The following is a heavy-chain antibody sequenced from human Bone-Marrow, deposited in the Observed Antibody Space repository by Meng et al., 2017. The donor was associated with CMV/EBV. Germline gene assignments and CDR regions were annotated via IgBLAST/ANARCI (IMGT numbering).Heavy chain of an antibody. CDR2: ISAYNGNT. J-gene: IGHJ4*02. CDR1: GYTFTSCG. Sequence: ASVKVSCKASGYTFTSCGISWVRQAPGQGLEWMGWISAYNGNTNYAQKLQGRVTMTTDTSTSTAYMELRSLRSDDTAVYYCARDSITIFGVVTDYWGQGTLVTVSS. V-gene: IGHV1-18*01. CDR3: ARDSITIFGVVTDY. D-gene: IGHD3-3*01.